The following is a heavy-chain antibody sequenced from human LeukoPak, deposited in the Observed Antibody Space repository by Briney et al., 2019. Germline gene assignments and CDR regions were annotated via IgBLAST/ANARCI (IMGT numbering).Heavy chain of an antibody. CDR2: INPSGGST. D-gene: IGHD3-10*01. V-gene: IGHV1-46*01. Sequence: ASVKVSCKASGYTFTSYYMHWVRQAPGQGLEWMGIINPSGGSTSYAQKFQGRVTMTRDMSTSTVYMELSSLRSEDTAVYYCARTGSGSYYYYYMDVWGKGTTVTVSS. J-gene: IGHJ6*03. CDR3: ARTGSGSYYYYYMDV. CDR1: GYTFTSYY.